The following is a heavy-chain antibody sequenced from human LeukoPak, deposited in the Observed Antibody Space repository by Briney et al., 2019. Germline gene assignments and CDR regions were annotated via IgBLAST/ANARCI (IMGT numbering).Heavy chain of an antibody. J-gene: IGHJ4*02. V-gene: IGHV4-39*01. CDR2: FDYCGST. Sequence: SETLSLTCTVSGGSISSRPYYWGWIRQPPGKGLEWLGSFDYCGSTYYKPSLKSRVTISVDTSKNQFSLKLSSVTAADTAVYYCARLVVSSWYHEVLLGRDYWGQGTLVTVSS. CDR3: ARLVVSSWYHEVLLGRDY. D-gene: IGHD6-13*01. CDR1: GGSISSRPYY.